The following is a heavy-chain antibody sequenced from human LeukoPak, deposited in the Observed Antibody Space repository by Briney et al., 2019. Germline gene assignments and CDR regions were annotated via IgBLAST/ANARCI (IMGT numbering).Heavy chain of an antibody. D-gene: IGHD6-19*01. V-gene: IGHV2-70*01. CDR2: IDWDDDK. CDR1: GFSLRTRGMC. Sequence: SGPTLFHPTPPLTLTSTFSGFSLRTRGMCVNWIRQPPEKALEWLTHIDWDDDKYYITALKTRLTISKDTPKHQVVLTMTNIHPVHTATYFCARTAVAGGFYFDYWGQGTLVTVSS. CDR3: ARTAVAGGFYFDY. J-gene: IGHJ4*02.